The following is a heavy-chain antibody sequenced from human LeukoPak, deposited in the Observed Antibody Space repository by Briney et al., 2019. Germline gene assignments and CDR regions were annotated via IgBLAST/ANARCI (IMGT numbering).Heavy chain of an antibody. CDR2: IKQDGSEK. D-gene: IGHD2-2*01. J-gene: IGHJ4*02. CDR3: ARAYCSSTSCPADY. V-gene: IGHV3-7*01. Sequence: GGSLRLSCAASGFTFSSYWMSWVRQAPGKGLEWVANIKQDGSEKYYVDSVKGRFTISRDNAKNSLYLQMNSLRAEDTAVYYCARAYCSSTSCPADYWGQGTLVTVSS. CDR1: GFTFSSYW.